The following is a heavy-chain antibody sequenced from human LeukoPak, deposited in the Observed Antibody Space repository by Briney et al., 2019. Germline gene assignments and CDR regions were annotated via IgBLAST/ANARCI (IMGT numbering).Heavy chain of an antibody. J-gene: IGHJ3*02. Sequence: SETLSLTCTVSGGSISSGGYYWSWIRQHPGKGLEWIGYIYYSGSTYYNPSLKSRVTISVDTSKNQFSLKLSSVTAADTAVYYCARSGRDDAFDIWGQGTMVTVSS. CDR2: IYYSGST. V-gene: IGHV4-31*03. D-gene: IGHD1-26*01. CDR1: GGSISSGGYY. CDR3: ARSGRDDAFDI.